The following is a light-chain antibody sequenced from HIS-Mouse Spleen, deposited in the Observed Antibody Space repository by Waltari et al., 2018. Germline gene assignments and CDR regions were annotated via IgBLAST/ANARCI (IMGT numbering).Light chain of an antibody. J-gene: IGKJ2*01. V-gene: IGKV4-1*01. CDR1: QSVLYSSNNKNY. Sequence: DIVMTQSPDSLAVSLGERATINCKSSQSVLYSSNNKNYLAWYQQKPGQPPKLLIYWASTRESGFPDRFSGSGSGTDFTLTISSLQAEDVAVYYCQQYYSTPYTFGQGTKL. CDR3: QQYYSTPYT. CDR2: WAS.